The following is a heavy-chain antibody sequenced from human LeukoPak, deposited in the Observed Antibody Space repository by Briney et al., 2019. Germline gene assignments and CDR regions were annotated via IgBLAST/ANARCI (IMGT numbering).Heavy chain of an antibody. J-gene: IGHJ5*02. Sequence: SETLSLTCTVSGGSISSYYWSWIRQPPGKGLEWIGYIYYSGSTNYNPSLKSRVTISVDTSKNQFSLKLSSVTAADTAVYYCARVGLWLNPTFDPWGQGTLVTVSS. CDR2: IYYSGST. CDR1: GGSISSYY. CDR3: ARVGLWLNPTFDP. V-gene: IGHV4-59*01. D-gene: IGHD5-18*01.